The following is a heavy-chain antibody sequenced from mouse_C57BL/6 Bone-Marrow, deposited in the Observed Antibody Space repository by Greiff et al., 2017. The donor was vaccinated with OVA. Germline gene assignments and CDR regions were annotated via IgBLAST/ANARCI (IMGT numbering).Heavy chain of an antibody. CDR1: GFNIKDDY. V-gene: IGHV14-4*01. J-gene: IGHJ2*01. CDR2: IDPENGDT. CDR3: TSCGNFDC. D-gene: IGHD1-1*02. Sequence: VQLQQSGAELVRPGASVKLSCTASGFNIKDDYMHWVKQRPEQGLEWIGWIDPENGDTEYASKFQGKATITADTSSNTAYLQLSSLTSEDTAVYYCTSCGNFDCWGQGTTLTVAS.